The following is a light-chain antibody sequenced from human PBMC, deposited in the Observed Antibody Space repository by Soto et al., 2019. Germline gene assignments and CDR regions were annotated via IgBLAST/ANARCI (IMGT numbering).Light chain of an antibody. V-gene: IGLV1-47*01. J-gene: IGLJ3*02. CDR3: ASWDDSVIWM. Sequence: QSVLTQPPSASGTPGQRVTISCSGGSSNIGSQFVYWYHQVPGRAPKLLIYRTDQRPSGVPDRFAGSKYGASSSLAISGLQSEDEGDYFCASWDDSVIWMFCGGTKLTVL. CDR2: RTD. CDR1: SSNIGSQF.